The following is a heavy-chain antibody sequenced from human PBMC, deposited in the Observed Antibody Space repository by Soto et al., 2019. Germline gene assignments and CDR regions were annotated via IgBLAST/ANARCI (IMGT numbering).Heavy chain of an antibody. J-gene: IGHJ5*02. CDR3: ARAGIMTTNWFDP. CDR2: INHSGST. Sequence: SETLSLTCAVYGGSFSGYYWSWIRRPPGKGLEWIGEINHSGSTNYNPSLKSRVTISVDTSKNQFSLKLSSVTAADTAVYYCARAGIMTTNWFDPWGKGTLVTVSS. CDR1: GGSFSGYY. V-gene: IGHV4-34*01. D-gene: IGHD4-17*01.